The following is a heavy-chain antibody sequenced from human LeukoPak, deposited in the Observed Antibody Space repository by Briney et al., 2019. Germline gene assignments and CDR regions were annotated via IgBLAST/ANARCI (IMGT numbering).Heavy chain of an antibody. V-gene: IGHV5-10-1*01. CDR3: ARHGGYCSSTSCYGIGWFDP. CDR1: GYSFTSYW. CDR2: IDPSDSYT. D-gene: IGHD2-2*01. J-gene: IGHJ5*02. Sequence: LGESLKISCKGSGYSFTSYWISWVRQMPGNGLEWMGRIDPSDSYTNYSPSFQGHVTISADKSISTAYLQWSSLKASDTAMYYCARHGGYCSSTSCYGIGWFDPWGQGTLVTVSS.